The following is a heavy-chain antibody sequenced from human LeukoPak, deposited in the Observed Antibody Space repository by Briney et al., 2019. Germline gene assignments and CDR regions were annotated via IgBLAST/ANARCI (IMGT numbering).Heavy chain of an antibody. V-gene: IGHV3-30*19. D-gene: IGHD5-24*01. CDR3: ARDGGGGYNQIDS. CDR1: GLRFRNYG. CDR2: ISHDGSEK. J-gene: IGHJ4*02. Sequence: GGSLRLSCVVSGLRFRNYGMHWVRQSPGKGLECVAVISHDGSEKYYANSFKGRFTISRDNSKNTLYLQMNSLRPEDSALYYCARDGGGGYNQIDSWGQGTLLAVSS.